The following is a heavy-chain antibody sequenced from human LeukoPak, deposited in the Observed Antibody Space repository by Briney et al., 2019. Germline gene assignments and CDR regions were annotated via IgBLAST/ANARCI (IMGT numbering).Heavy chain of an antibody. CDR3: ARWGAGTWDGFFDY. J-gene: IGHJ4*02. D-gene: IGHD6-13*01. CDR2: ISGSGGST. V-gene: IGHV3-23*01. Sequence: GGSLRLSCAASGFTFSSYAMSWVRQAPGKGLEWVSAISGSGGSTYYADSVKGRFTISRDNAQKSLYLQMNTLRAEDTAVYYCARWGAGTWDGFFDYWGQGTLVTVSS. CDR1: GFTFSSYA.